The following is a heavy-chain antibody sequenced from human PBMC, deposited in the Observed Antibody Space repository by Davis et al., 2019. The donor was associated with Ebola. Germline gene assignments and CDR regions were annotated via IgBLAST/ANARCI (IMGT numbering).Heavy chain of an antibody. Sequence: ASVKVSCKASGYTFITYYIHWVRQAPGQGLEWMGIINPSGGSTTYVQKFQGRVTMTRDTSTSTVYMELSSLRSEDTAVYYCARETGDGGGMDVWGKGTTVTVSS. CDR2: INPSGGST. CDR1: GYTFITYY. J-gene: IGHJ6*04. V-gene: IGHV1-46*01. CDR3: ARETGDGGGMDV. D-gene: IGHD7-27*01.